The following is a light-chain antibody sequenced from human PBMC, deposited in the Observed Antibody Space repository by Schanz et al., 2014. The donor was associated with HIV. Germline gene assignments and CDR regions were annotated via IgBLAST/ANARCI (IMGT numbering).Light chain of an antibody. CDR3: QQSYSTPT. CDR2: RAS. J-gene: IGKJ4*01. V-gene: IGKV1-5*03. CDR1: QSISNW. Sequence: DIQMTQSPSTLSASVGDRVTITCRASQSISNWLAWFQQKPGKAPKLLIYRASALESGVPSRFSGSGSGTDFTLTISSLQPEDFATYYCQQSYSTPTFGGGTKVEIK.